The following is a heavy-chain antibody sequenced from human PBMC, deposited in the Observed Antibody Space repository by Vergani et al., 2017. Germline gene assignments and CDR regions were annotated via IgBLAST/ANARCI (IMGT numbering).Heavy chain of an antibody. CDR3: AIGNYYGSGTYVDP. CDR2: IYSGDET. V-gene: IGHV3-66*02. Sequence: ELQLVESGGGLDQPGGSLRLSCAASGSTVSGNYMTWVRQAPGKGLEWVSHIYSGDETYYADSLKGRVTISRDTSKSTLHLQINNIRVEDTAVYYCAIGNYYGSGTYVDPWGQGTLVTVSS. J-gene: IGHJ5*02. CDR1: GSTVSGNY. D-gene: IGHD3-10*01.